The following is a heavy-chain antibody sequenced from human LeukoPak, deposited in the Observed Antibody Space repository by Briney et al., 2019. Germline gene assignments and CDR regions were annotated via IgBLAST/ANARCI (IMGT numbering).Heavy chain of an antibody. CDR2: IYYSGST. D-gene: IGHD6-13*01. V-gene: IGHV4-39*07. CDR1: GGSISSSSYY. CDR3: ARSPVVLAAAGLYNWFDP. J-gene: IGHJ5*02. Sequence: SETLSLTCTVSGGSISSSSYYWGWIRQPPGKGLEWIGSIYYSGSTYYNPSLKSRVTISVDTSKNQFSLKLSSVTAADTAVYYCARSPVVLAAAGLYNWFDPWGQGTLVTVSS.